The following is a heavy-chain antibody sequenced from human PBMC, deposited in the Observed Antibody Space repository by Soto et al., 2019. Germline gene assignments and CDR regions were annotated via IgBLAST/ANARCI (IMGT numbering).Heavy chain of an antibody. CDR1: GYSFTSYW. D-gene: IGHD5-12*01. CDR3: ATSVEMATTKDYGFDI. Sequence: GESLKISCKGSGYSFTSYWIGWVRQMPGKGLEWMGIIYPGDSDTRYSPSFQGQVALSADKSISTAYLQWSSLKASDTAMYYWATSVEMATTKDYGFDIWGQGTMVTVSS. CDR2: IYPGDSDT. V-gene: IGHV5-51*01. J-gene: IGHJ3*02.